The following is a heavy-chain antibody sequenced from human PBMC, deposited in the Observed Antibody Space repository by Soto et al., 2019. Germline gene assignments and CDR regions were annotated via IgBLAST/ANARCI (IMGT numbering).Heavy chain of an antibody. CDR2: IKQDGSEK. CDR3: ARRGYYGSGSYYPYYYYYMDV. Sequence: GESLKISCAASGFTFSSYWMSWVRQAPGKGLEWVANIKQDGSEKYYVDSVKGRFTISRDNAKNSLYLQMNSLRAEDTAVYYCARRGYYGSGSYYPYYYYYMDVWGKGTTVTVSS. D-gene: IGHD3-10*01. CDR1: GFTFSSYW. J-gene: IGHJ6*03. V-gene: IGHV3-7*03.